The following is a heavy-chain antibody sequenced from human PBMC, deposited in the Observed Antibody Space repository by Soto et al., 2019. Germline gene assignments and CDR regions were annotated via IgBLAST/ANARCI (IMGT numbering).Heavy chain of an antibody. CDR1: GGTFSTYT. D-gene: IGHD2-21*01. J-gene: IGHJ4*02. CDR3: ARGATAGDSAVHY. Sequence: QVQLVQSGAEVKKPGSSVKVSCKTSGGTFSTYTLSWVRQAPGQGLEWMGRIIPVLDKADYAQRFQGRLTITADRSTSTANMELSTLSSEDAAIYSCARGATAGDSAVHYWGQGTLVSVSS. V-gene: IGHV1-69*02. CDR2: IIPVLDKA.